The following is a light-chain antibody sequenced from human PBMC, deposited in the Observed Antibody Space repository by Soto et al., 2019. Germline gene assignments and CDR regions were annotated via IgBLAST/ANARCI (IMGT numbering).Light chain of an antibody. CDR1: QRVSSSY. J-gene: IGKJ1*01. CDR3: QQYGSSPGT. CDR2: GAS. V-gene: IGKV3-20*01. Sequence: EIVLTQSPGTLSLSPGERATLSCRASQRVSSSYLAWYQQKPGQAPRLLIYGASSRDTGIPDRFSGSGSGTDFTLTISRLEPEDFAVYYCQQYGSSPGTFGQGTKVEIK.